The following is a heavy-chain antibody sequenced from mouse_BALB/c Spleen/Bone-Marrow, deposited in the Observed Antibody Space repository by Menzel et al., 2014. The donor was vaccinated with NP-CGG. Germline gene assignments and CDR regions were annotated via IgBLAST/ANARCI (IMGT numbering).Heavy chain of an antibody. CDR2: ISSGGSYT. V-gene: IGHV5-6*01. CDR1: GFTFSNYG. CDR3: ARQRDYDYLDY. D-gene: IGHD2-4*01. Sequence: EVQVVESGGDLVKPGGSLKLSCAASGFTFSNYGMSWVRQTPDKRLEWVATISSGGSYTYYPDSVKGRFTISRDNAKNTLYLQMSSLKSEDTAMYYCARQRDYDYLDYRGQGTTLTVSS. J-gene: IGHJ2*01.